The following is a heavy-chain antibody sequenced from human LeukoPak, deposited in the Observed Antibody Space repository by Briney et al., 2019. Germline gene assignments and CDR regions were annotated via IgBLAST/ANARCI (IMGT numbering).Heavy chain of an antibody. CDR1: GGSISSGGYS. CDR3: ARASNDAFDI. J-gene: IGHJ3*02. Sequence: SETLSLTCAVSGGSISSGGYSWSWIRQPPGKGLEWIGYIYHSGSTYYNPSLKSRVTISVDRSKNQFSLKLSSVTAADTAVYCCARASNDAFDIWGQGTMVTVSS. V-gene: IGHV4-30-2*01. CDR2: IYHSGST.